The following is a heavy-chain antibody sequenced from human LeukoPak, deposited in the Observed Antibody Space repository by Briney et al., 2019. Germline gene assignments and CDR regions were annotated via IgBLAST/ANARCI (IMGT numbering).Heavy chain of an antibody. J-gene: IGHJ6*02. CDR2: IYYSGST. D-gene: IGHD2-21*02. CDR3: ARGNCGGDCYSINYYYGMDV. V-gene: IGHV4-30-4*01. Sequence: SETLSLTCTVSGGSISSGDYYWSWIRQPPGKGLEWIGYIYYSGSTYYNPSLKSRVTISVDTSKNQFSLKLSSVTAADTAVYYCARGNCGGDCYSINYYYGMDVWGQGTTVTVSS. CDR1: GGSISSGDYY.